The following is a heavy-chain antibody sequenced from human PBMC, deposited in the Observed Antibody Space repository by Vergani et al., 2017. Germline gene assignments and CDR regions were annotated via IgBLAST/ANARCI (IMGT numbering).Heavy chain of an antibody. CDR3: AIDEITTWSRIDAKYYFDY. D-gene: IGHD4-11*01. V-gene: IGHV3-23*01. CDR2: ISGSGGST. Sequence: EVQLLESGGGLVQPGGSLRLSCAASGFTFSSYAMSWVRQAPGKGLEWVSAISGSGGSTYYADSVKGRFTISRDNSKNTLYLQMNSLRAEDTAVYYCAIDEITTWSRIDAKYYFDYWGQGTLVTVSS. J-gene: IGHJ4*02. CDR1: GFTFSSYA.